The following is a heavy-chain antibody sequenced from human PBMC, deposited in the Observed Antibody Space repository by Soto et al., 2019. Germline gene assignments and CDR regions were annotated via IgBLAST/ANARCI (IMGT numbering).Heavy chain of an antibody. CDR3: SRLELTGLDN. Sequence: PGESLKISCKGSGYSFTSYWIGWVLQIPGKGLEWMGIIYPGDSDTRYSPSFQGQVTISADKSFSTAYLQWSSLKASDTAIYFCSRLELTGLDNWGQGTPVTVSS. CDR2: IYPGDSDT. CDR1: GYSFTSYW. D-gene: IGHD3-9*01. V-gene: IGHV5-51*01. J-gene: IGHJ4*02.